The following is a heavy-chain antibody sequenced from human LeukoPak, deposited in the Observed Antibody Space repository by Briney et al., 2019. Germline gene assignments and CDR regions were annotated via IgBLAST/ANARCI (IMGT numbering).Heavy chain of an antibody. CDR1: GFTFSSYW. J-gene: IGHJ4*02. Sequence: HPGGSLGLSCAASGFTFSSYWMSWVRQAPGKGLEWVATIRQDGSQKYYVDSVKGRFTISRDNAKNSLYLQMNSLRAEDTAVYYCARESGSVTSEVDFDYWGQGTLVTVSS. D-gene: IGHD4-17*01. CDR2: IRQDGSQK. CDR3: ARESGSVTSEVDFDY. V-gene: IGHV3-7*01.